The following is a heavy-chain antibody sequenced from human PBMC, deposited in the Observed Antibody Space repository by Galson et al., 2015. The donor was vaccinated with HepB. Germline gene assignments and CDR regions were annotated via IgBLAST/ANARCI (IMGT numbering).Heavy chain of an antibody. J-gene: IGHJ4*02. CDR1: GFTFSGYG. V-gene: IGHV3-30*18. D-gene: IGHD4-17*01. CDR3: AKDRRDYGDNFDY. CDR2: ISYDGSNK. Sequence: SLRLSCAASGFTFSGYGMHWVRQAPGKGLEWVAVISYDGSNKYYADSVKGRFTISRDNSKNTLYLQMNSLRAEDTAVYYCAKDRRDYGDNFDYWGQGTLVTVSS.